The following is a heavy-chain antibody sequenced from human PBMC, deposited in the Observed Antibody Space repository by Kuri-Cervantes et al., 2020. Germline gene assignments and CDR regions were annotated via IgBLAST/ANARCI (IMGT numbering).Heavy chain of an antibody. Sequence: ASVKVSCKASGGTFSSYAISWVRQAPGQGLEWMGWISAYNGDTNYAQKLQGRVTMTTDTSTSTAYMELRSLRSDDTAVYYCARGKGYYFDYWGQGTLVTVSS. CDR2: ISAYNGDT. CDR3: ARGKGYYFDY. V-gene: IGHV1-18*01. J-gene: IGHJ4*02. CDR1: GGTFSSYA.